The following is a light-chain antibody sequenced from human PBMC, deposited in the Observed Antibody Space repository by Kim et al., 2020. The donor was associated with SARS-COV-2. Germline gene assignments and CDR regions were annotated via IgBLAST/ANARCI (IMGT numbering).Light chain of an antibody. CDR1: TGSVSTSFY. CDR2: NTN. CDR3: VLYMGSGIWV. J-gene: IGLJ3*02. V-gene: IGLV8-61*01. Sequence: QTVVTQEPSFSVSPGGTVTLTCGLSTGSVSTSFYPSWYQQTPGQAPRTLIYNTNTRSSRVPDRFSGSILGNKAALTITGAQADDESDYYCVLYMGSGIWVFGRGTQLTVL.